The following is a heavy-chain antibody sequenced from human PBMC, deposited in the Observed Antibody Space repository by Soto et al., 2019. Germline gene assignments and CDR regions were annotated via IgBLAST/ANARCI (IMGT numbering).Heavy chain of an antibody. CDR2: IYCDDDK. CDR1: GFSLSTSGVG. V-gene: IGHV2-5*02. D-gene: IGHD4-4*01. J-gene: IGHJ5*02. Sequence: QITLKESGPTLVKPTQTLTLTCTFSGFSLSTSGVGVGWIRQPPGKALEWLALIYCDDDKRYSPSLKSRLTITKDTPKKVVVLTMTNMYPVDTATYYCAHLMTTVVDRWFDPWSKGTLVTVSS. CDR3: AHLMTTVVDRWFDP.